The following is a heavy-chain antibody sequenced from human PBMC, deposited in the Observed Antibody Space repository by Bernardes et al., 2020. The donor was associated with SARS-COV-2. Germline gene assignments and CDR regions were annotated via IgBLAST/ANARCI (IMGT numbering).Heavy chain of an antibody. CDR3: ARRGCYVGDCYGNWFDP. V-gene: IGHV3-74*01. Sequence: GGSLRLSCEASGFTFNLYWMYWVRQAPGKGLVWVSRISGDGFITDYADSVKGRFTISRDNAKNTVYLEMNSLRVEDTGLYYCARRGCYVGDCYGNWFDPWGQGTQVTVSS. J-gene: IGHJ5*02. D-gene: IGHD2-21*02. CDR2: ISGDGFIT. CDR1: GFTFNLYW.